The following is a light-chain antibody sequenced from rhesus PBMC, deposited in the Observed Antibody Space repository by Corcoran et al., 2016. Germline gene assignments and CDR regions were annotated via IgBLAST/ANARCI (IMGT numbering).Light chain of an antibody. V-gene: IGKV3-42*01. J-gene: IGKJ4*01. CDR1: QSVSSS. Sequence: EIVMTQSPATLSLSPGERATLSCRASQSVSSSLAWYQQKPGPAPKLLIYGASSRATGIPDRFRGSGSGTDFTLTISSLEPEDVGVYYCQQDYSWPPTFGGGTKVELK. CDR2: GAS. CDR3: QQDYSWPPT.